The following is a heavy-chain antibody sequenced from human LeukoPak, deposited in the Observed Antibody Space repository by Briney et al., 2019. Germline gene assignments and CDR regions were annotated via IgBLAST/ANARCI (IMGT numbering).Heavy chain of an antibody. D-gene: IGHD2-2*01. V-gene: IGHV3-23*01. Sequence: PGGSLRLSCAASGFTFSSYAMSWVRQAPGKGLEWVSAISRSGGSTYYADSVKGRFTISRDNSKNTLYLQMNSLRAEDTAVYYCAKWYCSSTSCYSYYYYYMDVWGKGTTVTVSS. CDR2: ISRSGGST. CDR1: GFTFSSYA. CDR3: AKWYCSSTSCYSYYYYYMDV. J-gene: IGHJ6*03.